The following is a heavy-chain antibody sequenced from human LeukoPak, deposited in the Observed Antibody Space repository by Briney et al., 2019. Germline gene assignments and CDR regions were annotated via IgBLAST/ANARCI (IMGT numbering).Heavy chain of an antibody. D-gene: IGHD3-3*01. J-gene: IGHJ3*02. CDR2: ISGSGGST. CDR1: GFTFSSYA. V-gene: IGHV3-23*01. CDR3: AGGYYDFWSGYSKEAFDI. Sequence: GGSLRLSCAASGFTFSSYAMSWVRQAPGKGLEWVSAISGSGGSTYYADSVKGRFTISRDNSKNTLYLQMNSLRAEDTAVYYCAGGYYDFWSGYSKEAFDIWGQGTMVTVSS.